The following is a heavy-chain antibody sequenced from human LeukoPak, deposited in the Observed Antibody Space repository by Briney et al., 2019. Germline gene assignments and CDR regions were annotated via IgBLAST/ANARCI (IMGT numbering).Heavy chain of an antibody. CDR2: INPNSGGT. D-gene: IGHD6-19*01. CDR1: GYTFTGYY. J-gene: IGHJ3*02. CDR3: ARDRKPIGQWLVDDAFDI. V-gene: IGHV1-2*02. Sequence: ASVKVSCKASGYTFTGYYMHWVRQAPGQGLEWMGWINPNSGGTNYAQKFQGRVTMTRDTSISTAYMELSRLRSDDTAAYYCARDRKPIGQWLVDDAFDIWGQGTMVTVSS.